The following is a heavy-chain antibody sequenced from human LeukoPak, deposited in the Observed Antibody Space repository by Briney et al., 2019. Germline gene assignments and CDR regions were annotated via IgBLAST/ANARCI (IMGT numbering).Heavy chain of an antibody. CDR2: MNPNSGNT. CDR3: ARGGLLYYYDSGGYHWGDY. CDR1: GYTFTSYD. V-gene: IGHV1-8*01. D-gene: IGHD3-22*01. J-gene: IGHJ4*02. Sequence: GASVKVSCKASGYTFTSYDINWVRQATGQGLEWMGWMNPNSGNTGYAQKFQGRVTMTRNTSISTAYMELSSLRSEDTAVYYCARGGLLYYYDSGGYHWGDYWGQGTLVTVSS.